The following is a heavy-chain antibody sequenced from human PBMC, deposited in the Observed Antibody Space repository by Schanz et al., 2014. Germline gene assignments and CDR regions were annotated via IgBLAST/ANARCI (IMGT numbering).Heavy chain of an antibody. CDR2: ISAYTNNT. D-gene: IGHD3-9*01. V-gene: IGHV1-18*01. J-gene: IGHJ6*02. Sequence: QILLVQPGPEVKKPGASVTVSCKASGYDFHIYAYSWVRQAPGQGLEWMGWISAYTNNTNYAQKVQGRVTMTTDTSTGTAYMELSGLRSEDTAVYYCARVQDDILTGSEYYYGMDVWGQGTTVTVSS. CDR3: ARVQDDILTGSEYYYGMDV. CDR1: GYDFHIYA.